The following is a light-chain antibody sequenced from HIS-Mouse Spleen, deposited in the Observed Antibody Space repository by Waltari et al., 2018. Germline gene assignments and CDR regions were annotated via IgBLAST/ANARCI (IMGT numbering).Light chain of an antibody. Sequence: QSALTQPRSVSGSPGQSVTISCTGTSSDVGGYNYVSWYQQHPGKAPKLVIYDGSKRHSGVPDRFSGSKTGNTASLTIYGLQAEDEADYYCCSYAGSYTGVFGTGTKVTVL. CDR1: SSDVGGYNY. V-gene: IGLV2-11*01. CDR3: CSYAGSYTGV. J-gene: IGLJ1*01. CDR2: DGS.